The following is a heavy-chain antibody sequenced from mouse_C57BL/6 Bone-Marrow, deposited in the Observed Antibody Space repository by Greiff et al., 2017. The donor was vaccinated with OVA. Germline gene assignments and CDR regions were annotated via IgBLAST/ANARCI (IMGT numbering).Heavy chain of an antibody. D-gene: IGHD2-2*01. Sequence: QVQLQQSGAELVKPGASVKLSCKASGYTFTEYTIHWVKQRSGQGLEWIGWFYPGSGSIKYNEKFKDKATLTADKSSSTVYLELSRLTSEDSAVYCGARHEGYGYDVDYWGQGTTLTVSS. J-gene: IGHJ2*01. CDR2: FYPGSGSI. CDR1: GYTFTEYT. V-gene: IGHV1-62-2*01. CDR3: ARHEGYGYDVDY.